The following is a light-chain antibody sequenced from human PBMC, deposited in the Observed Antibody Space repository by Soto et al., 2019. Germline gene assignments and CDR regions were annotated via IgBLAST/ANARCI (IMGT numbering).Light chain of an antibody. CDR3: ATWDSSLSVGV. J-gene: IGLJ1*01. Sequence: QSVLTQPPSVSAAPGQRVTISCSGSSSNIGNNSVSWYQQLPGTAPRLLIYDNNKRPSAIPDRFFGSTSGTSASLGITGLQTGDEADYYCATWDSSLSVGVFGTGTKLTVL. CDR2: DNN. V-gene: IGLV1-51*01. CDR1: SSNIGNNS.